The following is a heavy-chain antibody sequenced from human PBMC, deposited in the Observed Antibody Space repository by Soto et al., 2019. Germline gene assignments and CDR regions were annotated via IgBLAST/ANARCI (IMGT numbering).Heavy chain of an antibody. V-gene: IGHV3-74*01. Sequence: EVQLVESGGGLVQPGGSLRLSCAASGFTFSSYWMHWVRQAPGRGLVWVSRINSDGSSTSYADSVKGRFTISRDNAKNTLHLQMHSLRAEDTAVYYCTRDEAAQYYFDYWGQGTMVTVSS. CDR2: INSDGSST. J-gene: IGHJ4*02. CDR3: TRDEAAQYYFDY. CDR1: GFTFSSYW. D-gene: IGHD6-13*01.